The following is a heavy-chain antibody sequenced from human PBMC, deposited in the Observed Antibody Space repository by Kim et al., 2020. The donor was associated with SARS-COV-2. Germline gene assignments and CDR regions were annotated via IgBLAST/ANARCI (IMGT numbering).Heavy chain of an antibody. CDR3: VKAQGFGTSSFYYYGMDV. J-gene: IGHJ6*01. CDR2: ISTNGGSI. CDR1: GFTFSSYA. V-gene: IGHV3-64D*09. Sequence: GGSLRLSCSASGFTFSSYAMYWVRQAPGKGLEYVSDISTNGGSIHYADSVKGRFTISRDNSKNTLYLQMSSLRPEDTAVYYCVKAQGFGTSSFYYYGMDV. D-gene: IGHD3-10*01.